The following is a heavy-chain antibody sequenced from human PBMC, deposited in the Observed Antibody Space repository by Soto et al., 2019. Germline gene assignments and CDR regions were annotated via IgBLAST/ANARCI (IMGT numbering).Heavy chain of an antibody. Sequence: SSETLSLTCTVSGGSVSSGSYYWIWSPQPPGKGLAWIGYIYYSGRTNYNPSLKSRVTISVDKSKNQFSLKLSSVTAADTAVYYCARDRSSSSGYYFDYLGRGTLVTVSS. CDR1: GGSVSSGSYY. CDR2: IYYSGRT. J-gene: IGHJ4*02. V-gene: IGHV4-61*01. CDR3: ARDRSSSSGYYFDY. D-gene: IGHD6-13*01.